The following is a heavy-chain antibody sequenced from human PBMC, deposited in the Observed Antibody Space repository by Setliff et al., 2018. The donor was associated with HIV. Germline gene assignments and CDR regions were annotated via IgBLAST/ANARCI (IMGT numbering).Heavy chain of an antibody. V-gene: IGHV4-59*08. D-gene: IGHD3-9*01. Sequence: PSETLSLTCTVSGGSISSYYWSWIRQPPGKGLEWIGYIYYSGITNYNPSLKSRVTISVDTSKNQFSLKLSSVTAADTAVYYCARGVRGYGEIRYFFYYYYMDVWGKGTTVTVSS. CDR1: GGSISSYY. CDR3: ARGVRGYGEIRYFFYYYYMDV. J-gene: IGHJ6*03. CDR2: IYYSGIT.